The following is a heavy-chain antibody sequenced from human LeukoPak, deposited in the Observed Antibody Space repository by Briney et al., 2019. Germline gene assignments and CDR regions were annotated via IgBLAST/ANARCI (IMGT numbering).Heavy chain of an antibody. Sequence: PGGSLRLSCAASEFTFSNYAMNWVRQAPGKGLEWVSGISGGGGSTYYADSVKGRFTISRDNSKNTRYLQMDSLRAEDTALYYCAKGSGINHYHWIDPWGQGTLVTVSS. CDR2: ISGGGGST. CDR3: AKGSGINHYHWIDP. V-gene: IGHV3-23*01. J-gene: IGHJ5*02. CDR1: EFTFSNYA. D-gene: IGHD1-14*01.